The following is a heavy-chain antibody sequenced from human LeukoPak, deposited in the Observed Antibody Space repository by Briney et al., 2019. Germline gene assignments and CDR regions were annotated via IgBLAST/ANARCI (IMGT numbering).Heavy chain of an antibody. Sequence: ASVTVSCTASGYTFTSYDINWVRQATGQGLEWMGWMNPNSGNTGYAQKFQGRVTMTRNTSISTAYMELSSLRSEDTAVYYCARGRYFSLYYDFWSGYYTGWFDPWGQGTLVTVSS. V-gene: IGHV1-8*01. D-gene: IGHD3-3*01. CDR2: MNPNSGNT. J-gene: IGHJ5*02. CDR1: GYTFTSYD. CDR3: ARGRYFSLYYDFWSGYYTGWFDP.